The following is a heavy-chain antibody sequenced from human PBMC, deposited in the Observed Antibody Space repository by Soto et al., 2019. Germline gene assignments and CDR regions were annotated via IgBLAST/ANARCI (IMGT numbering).Heavy chain of an antibody. CDR3: ASVVPAAIGYGMDV. CDR2: INAGNGNT. V-gene: IGHV1-3*01. D-gene: IGHD2-2*02. J-gene: IGHJ6*02. CDR1: GYTITSYA. Sequence: ASAKVSCKASGYTITSYAMHWVRQAPGQRLEWMGWINAGNGNTKYSQKFQGRVTITRDTSASTAYMELSSLRSEDTAVYYCASVVPAAIGYGMDVWGQGTTVTVS.